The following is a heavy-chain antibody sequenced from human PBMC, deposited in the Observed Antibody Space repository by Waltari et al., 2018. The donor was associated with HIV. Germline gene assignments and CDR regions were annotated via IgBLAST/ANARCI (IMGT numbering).Heavy chain of an antibody. D-gene: IGHD2-2*01. CDR1: GFTFGNSN. V-gene: IGHV3-21*01. Sequence: EVQLVESGGGLVKPGGSRRFSCAASGFTFGNSNMNWFRQAPGKGLEWVSCISSDSNYIYYADSVKGRFTISRDNAKNSLYLQMNSLRAEDTAVYYCTRGEYAFDIWGQGTIITVSS. CDR2: ISSDSNYI. J-gene: IGHJ3*02. CDR3: TRGEYAFDI.